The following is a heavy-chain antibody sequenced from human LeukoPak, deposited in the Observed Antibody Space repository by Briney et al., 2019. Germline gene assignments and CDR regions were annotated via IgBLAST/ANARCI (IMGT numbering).Heavy chain of an antibody. D-gene: IGHD5-12*01. Sequence: PSETLSLTCSVSGSSISSGYYWGWIRQPPGKGLEWIGSIYDSGSTYYNPSLKSRVTISIDTSKNQFSLKLSSVTAADTAVYYCARGPGGYEGQFDPRGQGTLVTVSS. V-gene: IGHV4-38-2*02. CDR3: ARGPGGYEGQFDP. CDR1: GSSISSGYY. CDR2: IYDSGST. J-gene: IGHJ5*02.